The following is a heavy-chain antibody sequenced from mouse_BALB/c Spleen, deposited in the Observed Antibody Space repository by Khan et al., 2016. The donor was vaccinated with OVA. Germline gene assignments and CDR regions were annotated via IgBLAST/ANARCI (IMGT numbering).Heavy chain of an antibody. CDR3: ARGGGTAPFAY. Sequence: EVELVESGGGLVQPGGSRKLSCAASGFTFSDYGMAWVRQAPGKGHEWVAFISDLAYTIYYADTVTGRFTISRENAKNTLYLEMSSLRSEDTAINYCARGGGTAPFAYWGLGALVTVSA. J-gene: IGHJ3*01. CDR2: ISDLAYTI. CDR1: GFTFSDYG. D-gene: IGHD1-2*01. V-gene: IGHV5-15*02.